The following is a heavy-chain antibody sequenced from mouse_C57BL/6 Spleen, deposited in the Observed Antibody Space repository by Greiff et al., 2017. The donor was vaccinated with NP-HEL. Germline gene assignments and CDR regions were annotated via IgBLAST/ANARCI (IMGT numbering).Heavy chain of an antibody. CDR1: GYSFTGYY. CDR2: INPSTGGT. CDR3: ARRDYDEGDYYAMDY. V-gene: IGHV1-42*01. Sequence: VQLQQSGPELVKPGASVKISCKASGYSFTGYYMNWVKQSPEKSLEWIGEINPSTGGTTYNQKFKAKATLTVDKSSSTAYMHLKSLTSEDSAVYYCARRDYDEGDYYAMDYWGQGTSVTVSS. D-gene: IGHD2-4*01. J-gene: IGHJ4*01.